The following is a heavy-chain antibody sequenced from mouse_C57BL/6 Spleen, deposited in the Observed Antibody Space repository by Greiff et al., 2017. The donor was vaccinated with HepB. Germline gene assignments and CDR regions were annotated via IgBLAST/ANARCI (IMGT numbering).Heavy chain of an antibody. D-gene: IGHD3-2*02. J-gene: IGHJ2*01. CDR2: INPSSGYT. CDR1: GYTFTSYT. Sequence: QVQLKESGAELARPGASVKMSCKASGYTFTSYTMHWVKQRPGQGLEWIGYINPSSGYTKYNQKFKDKATLTADKSSSTAYMQLSSLTSEDSAVYYCARWDSSGLYYFDYWGQGTTLTVSS. CDR3: ARWDSSGLYYFDY. V-gene: IGHV1-4*01.